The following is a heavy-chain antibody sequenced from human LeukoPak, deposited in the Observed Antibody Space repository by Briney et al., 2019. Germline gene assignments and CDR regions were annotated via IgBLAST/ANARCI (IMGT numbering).Heavy chain of an antibody. J-gene: IGHJ1*01. D-gene: IGHD2-2*01. CDR1: GYTFTGYY. CDR3: ARSAAPTGGYQLLQYFQH. CDR2: INPNSGGT. V-gene: IGHV1-2*02. Sequence: GASVKVSCKASGYTFTGYYMHWVRQAPGQGLEWMGWINPNSGGTNYAQKFQGRVTMTRDTSISTAYMELSRLRSDDTAVYYCARSAAPTGGYQLLQYFQHWGQGTLVTVSS.